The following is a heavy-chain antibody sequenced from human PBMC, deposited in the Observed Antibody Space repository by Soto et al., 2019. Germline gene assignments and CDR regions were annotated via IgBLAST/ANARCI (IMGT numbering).Heavy chain of an antibody. D-gene: IGHD4-4*01. CDR3: GKVGAVTDYTNLDY. CDR1: GFTFDDYS. Sequence: EVQLVESGGVVVQPGGSLRLSCAASGFTFDDYSMHWVRQAPGKGLEWVSVISWDGRSTYYADSVKGRFTTSRDNSKNSLYLQMNSLTTEDTAFYYCGKVGAVTDYTNLDYWGQGALVTVSS. J-gene: IGHJ4*02. CDR2: ISWDGRST. V-gene: IGHV3-43*01.